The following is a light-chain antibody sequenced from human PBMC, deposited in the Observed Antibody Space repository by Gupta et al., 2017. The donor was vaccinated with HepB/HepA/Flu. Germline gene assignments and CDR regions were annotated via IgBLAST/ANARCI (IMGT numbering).Light chain of an antibody. CDR3: QQSVA. V-gene: IGKV3-20*01. CDR2: GAS. J-gene: IGKJ4*01. Sequence: EIVLTQSPGTLSLSPGERATLSCRASQSVSSSYLAWYQQKPGQAPRLLIYGASSRATGIPDRFSGSGSGTDFTLTISRLEPEDFAVYDCQQSVAFGGGTKVEIK. CDR1: QSVSSSY.